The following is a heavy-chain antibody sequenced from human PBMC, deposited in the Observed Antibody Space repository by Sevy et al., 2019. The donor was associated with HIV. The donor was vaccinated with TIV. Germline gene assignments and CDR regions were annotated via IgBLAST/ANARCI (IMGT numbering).Heavy chain of an antibody. CDR3: AADRAYYYDSSGYPSLDY. Sequence: ASVKVSCKASGFTFTSSAVQWVRQARGQRLEWIGWILVGSGNTNYAQKFQERVTITRDMSTSTAYMELSSLRSEDTAVYYCAADRAYYYDSSGYPSLDYWGQGTLVTVSS. J-gene: IGHJ4*02. D-gene: IGHD3-22*01. CDR1: GFTFTSSA. V-gene: IGHV1-58*01. CDR2: ILVGSGNT.